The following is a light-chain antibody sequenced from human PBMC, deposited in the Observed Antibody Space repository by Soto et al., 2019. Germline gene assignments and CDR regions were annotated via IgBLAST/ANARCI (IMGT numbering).Light chain of an antibody. V-gene: IGLV1-47*01. J-gene: IGLJ3*02. CDR2: KTN. Sequence: QSVLTQPPSASGTPGQRVTISCSGSSSNIGNNHLFWYQQLPGTAPKLLIYKTNHRPSRVPDRFSASKSGTSASLAISGLRSEYEADYYCAAWDDSLRVWVFGGGTKLTVL. CDR3: AAWDDSLRVWV. CDR1: SSNIGNNH.